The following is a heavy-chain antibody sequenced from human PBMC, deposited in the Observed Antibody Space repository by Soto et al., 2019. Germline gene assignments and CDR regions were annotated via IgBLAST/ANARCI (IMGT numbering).Heavy chain of an antibody. CDR1: GFSLSNARMG. J-gene: IGHJ4*02. CDR2: IFSNDEK. Sequence: QVTLKESGPVLVKPTETLTLTCTVSGFSLSNARMGVSWIRQPPGKALEWLANIFSNDEKSYSPSLKSRLTISKDTSKSQGVLTMTNMDPVDTATYYCARSPRAVAATPAFAYWGQGTLVTVSS. CDR3: ARSPRAVAATPAFAY. D-gene: IGHD2-15*01. V-gene: IGHV2-26*01.